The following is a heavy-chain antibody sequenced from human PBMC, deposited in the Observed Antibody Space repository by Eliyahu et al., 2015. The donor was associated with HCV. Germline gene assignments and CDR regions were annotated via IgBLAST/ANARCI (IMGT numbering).Heavy chain of an antibody. Sequence: QVQLQESGPGLVKPSETLSLTCTVSGXSITTYYWSWXRQPPGKGLEWXGXIHYSGSTNYNPSLKSRVTISVXTSKNQFSLNLTXVTAADTAMYYCASGGGGIAVTGTGGWFDPWGQGTLVTVSS. V-gene: IGHV4-59*01. CDR1: GXSITTYY. CDR2: IHYSGST. CDR3: ASGGGGIAVTGTGGWFDP. D-gene: IGHD6-19*01. J-gene: IGHJ5*02.